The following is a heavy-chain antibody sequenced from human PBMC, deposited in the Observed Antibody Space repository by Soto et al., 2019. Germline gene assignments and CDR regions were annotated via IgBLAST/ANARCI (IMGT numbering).Heavy chain of an antibody. CDR3: AGTIFGVVTIFDY. CDR2: IYYSGST. J-gene: IGHJ4*02. V-gene: IGHV4-30-4*01. CDR1: GGSISSGDYF. Sequence: QVQLQESGPGLVKPSQTLSLTCTVSGGSISSGDYFWSWIRQPPGKGLEWIGYIYYSGSTYYNPSLKSRVTIPVDTSKNQFSLKLSSVTAADTAVYYCAGTIFGVVTIFDYWGQGTLVTVSS. D-gene: IGHD3-3*01.